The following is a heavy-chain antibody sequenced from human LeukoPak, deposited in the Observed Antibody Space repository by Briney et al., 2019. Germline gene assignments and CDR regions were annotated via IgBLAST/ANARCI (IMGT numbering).Heavy chain of an antibody. J-gene: IGHJ4*02. CDR1: GYTFTSNY. V-gene: IGHV1-46*01. CDR3: ARDQEGFDY. Sequence: ASVEVSCKASGYTFTSNYIHWVRRAPGQGLEWMGMIYPRDGSTSYAQKFQGRVTVTRDTSTSTVHMELSGLRSEDTAVYYCARDQEGFDYWGQGTLVTVSS. CDR2: IYPRDGST.